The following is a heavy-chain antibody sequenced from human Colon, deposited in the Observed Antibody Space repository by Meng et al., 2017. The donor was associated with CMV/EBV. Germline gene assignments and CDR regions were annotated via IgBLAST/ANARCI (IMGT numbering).Heavy chain of an antibody. Sequence: GESLKISCVASGFTFSKYEMNWVRQAPGKGLEWVSYISSFSVERHYADSVKGRFTVSRDNAKNSLYLQLNSLRADDTAVYYCARERPRYTDYQYYGMDVWGQGTTVTVSS. V-gene: IGHV3-48*03. CDR3: ARERPRYTDYQYYGMDV. J-gene: IGHJ6*02. D-gene: IGHD3-16*01. CDR1: GFTFSKYE. CDR2: ISSFSVER.